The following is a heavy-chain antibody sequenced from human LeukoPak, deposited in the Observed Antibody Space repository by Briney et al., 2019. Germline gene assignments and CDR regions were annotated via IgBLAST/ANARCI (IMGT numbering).Heavy chain of an antibody. D-gene: IGHD1-1*01. J-gene: IGHJ3*02. CDR3: ARDKERGDAFDI. CDR2: IRSDGSNK. Sequence: GGSLRLSCAGSGFSFSSYGMHWVRQAPGKGLEWMAFIRSDGSNKYYADSVKGRFTISRDNSKNTLYLQMNSLRAEDTAVYYCARDKERGDAFDIWGQGTMVTVSS. V-gene: IGHV3-30*02. CDR1: GFSFSSYG.